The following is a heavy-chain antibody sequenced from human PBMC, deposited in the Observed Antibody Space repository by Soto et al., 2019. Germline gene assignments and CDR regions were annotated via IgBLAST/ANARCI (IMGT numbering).Heavy chain of an antibody. CDR2: ISYDGSNK. J-gene: IGHJ6*02. CDR3: ARPRWLLNYYYYGMDV. CDR1: GFTFSSYA. D-gene: IGHD5-12*01. Sequence: GGSLRLSCAASGFTFSSYAMHWVRQAPGKGLEWVAVISYDGSNKYYADSVKGRFTISRDNSKNTLYLQMNSLRAEDTAVYYCARPRWLLNYYYYGMDVWGQGTTVTVSS. V-gene: IGHV3-30-3*01.